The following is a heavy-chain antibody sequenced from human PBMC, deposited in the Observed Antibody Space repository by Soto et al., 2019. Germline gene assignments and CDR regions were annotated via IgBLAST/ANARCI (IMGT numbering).Heavy chain of an antibody. D-gene: IGHD1-1*01. CDR2: IYYSGST. J-gene: IGHJ4*02. Sequence: KASETLSLTCTVSGGSISSSSYYWGWIRQPPGKGLEWIGRIYYSGSTYYNPSLKSRVTVSVDTSKNQFSLKLSSVTAADTAVYYCASEVDTTNAFDYWGQGTLVTVSS. CDR3: ASEVDTTNAFDY. CDR1: GGSISSSSYY. V-gene: IGHV4-39*01.